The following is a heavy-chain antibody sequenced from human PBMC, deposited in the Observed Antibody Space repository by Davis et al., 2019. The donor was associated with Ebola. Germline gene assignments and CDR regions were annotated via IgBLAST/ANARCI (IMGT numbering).Heavy chain of an antibody. D-gene: IGHD3-10*01. CDR3: ARGPYYYGTSREPYEY. CDR1: GGSISSGSYF. Sequence: SETLSLTCTVSGGSISSGSYFWSWIRQPAGKGLEWIGHIYTSGSTNNNPSLKSRVTMSVDTSKNQFSLKVTSVTAADTAVYYCARGPYYYGTSREPYEYWGQGTLVTVSS. J-gene: IGHJ4*02. CDR2: IYTSGST. V-gene: IGHV4-61*09.